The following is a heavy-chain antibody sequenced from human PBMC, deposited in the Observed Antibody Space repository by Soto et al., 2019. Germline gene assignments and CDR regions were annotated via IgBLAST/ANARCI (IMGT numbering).Heavy chain of an antibody. CDR3: VSKLGPYYYGLDV. J-gene: IGHJ6*02. Sequence: SLGCTFCGDSITDDHRGRWVRQHPGKGWELIGEIYHTGIANYNPSLESRVAFSVDKAKNQFSLSLASVTAADTAVYYRVSKLGPYYYGLDVGGQGTTV. CDR2: IYHTGIA. CDR1: GDSITDDHR. V-gene: IGHV4-4*02. D-gene: IGHD3-16*01.